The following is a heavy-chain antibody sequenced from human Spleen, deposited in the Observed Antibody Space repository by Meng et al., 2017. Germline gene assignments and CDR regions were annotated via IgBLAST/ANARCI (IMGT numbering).Heavy chain of an antibody. CDR2: VTPIFGTA. V-gene: IGHV1-69*06. Sequence: QVQLVQSGAEVKKPCSSVKVSCKASGGTFISYAITWVRQVPGQGLEWMGTVTPIFGTADYAQKFQGRVTITADKSTSSAFMELSSLRSEDTAVYYCARGSDSSGYYTFAYWGQGTLVTVSS. CDR3: ARGSDSSGYYTFAY. D-gene: IGHD3-22*01. J-gene: IGHJ4*02. CDR1: GGTFISYA.